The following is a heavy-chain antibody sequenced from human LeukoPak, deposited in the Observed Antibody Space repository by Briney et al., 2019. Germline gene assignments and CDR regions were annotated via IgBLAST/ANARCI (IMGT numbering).Heavy chain of an antibody. V-gene: IGHV4-30-4*07. CDR2: IYYSGST. J-gene: IGHJ5*02. Sequence: PSETLSLTCAVSGGSISSGGYSWSWIRQPPGKGLEWIGYIYYSGSTYYNPSLKSRVTISVDTSKNQFSLKLSSVTAADTAVYYCARGPVVPRSSWYVTFDPWGQGTLVTVSS. CDR3: ARGPVVPRSSWYVTFDP. D-gene: IGHD6-13*01. CDR1: GGSISSGGYS.